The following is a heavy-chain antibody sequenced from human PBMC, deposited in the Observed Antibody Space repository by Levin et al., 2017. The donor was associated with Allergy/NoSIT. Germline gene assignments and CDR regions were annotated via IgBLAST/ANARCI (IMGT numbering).Heavy chain of an antibody. CDR2: TTAHTGDT. J-gene: IGHJ5*02. CDR1: GYTFSDYA. Sequence: GESLKISCKASGYTFSDYAITWVRQAPGQGLEWMGWTTAHTGDTYYAQQFQVRVTMTRDTSTRTAYMEMTDLRSDDTAVYYCAGGDYKDYYNARVKTRRDYNWFDPWGQGTLVTVSS. V-gene: IGHV1-18*01. D-gene: IGHD3-10*01. CDR3: AGGDYKDYYNARVKTRRDYNWFDP.